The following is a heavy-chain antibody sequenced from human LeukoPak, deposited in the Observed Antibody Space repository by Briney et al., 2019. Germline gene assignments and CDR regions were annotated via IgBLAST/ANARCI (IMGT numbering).Heavy chain of an antibody. V-gene: IGHV3-21*01. D-gene: IGHD3-22*01. CDR1: GFTFSSYS. CDR2: ISSSSSYI. J-gene: IGHJ4*02. Sequence: GGSLRLSCAASGFTFSSYSMNWVRQAPGKGLEWISSISSSSSYIYYADSVKGRFTISRDNAKNSLYPQMNSLRAEDTAVYYCARHGGNYYDSSGYYFGYDYWGQGTLVTVSS. CDR3: ARHGGNYYDSSGYYFGYDY.